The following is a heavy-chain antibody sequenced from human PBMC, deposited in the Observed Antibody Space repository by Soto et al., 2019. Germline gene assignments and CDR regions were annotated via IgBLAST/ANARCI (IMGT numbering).Heavy chain of an antibody. V-gene: IGHV2-70*01. J-gene: IGHJ4*02. CDR3: VRIPLDYYDSSGTFDY. D-gene: IGHD3-22*01. Sequence: GSGPTLVNPTQTLTLTCTFSGFSLSTSGMCVSWIRQPPGKALEWLALIDWDDDKYYSTSLKTRLTISKDTSKNQVVLTMTNMDPVDTATFYCVRIPLDYYDSSGTFDYWGKETLVTVPS. CDR2: IDWDDDK. CDR1: GFSLSTSGMC.